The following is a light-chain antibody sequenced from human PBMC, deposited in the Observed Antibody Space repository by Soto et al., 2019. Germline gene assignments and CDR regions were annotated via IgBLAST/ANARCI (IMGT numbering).Light chain of an antibody. CDR1: QSISNH. Sequence: DIQMTQSPSSLSASVEDRVIITCRAIQSISNHLNWYQQKPGKAPKLLXFAASSLQSGVPSRFSGSRSGPDFTLTISSLQPEDFETYYCQQSYSSPPTFGQGTKVDIK. CDR2: AAS. V-gene: IGKV1-39*01. CDR3: QQSYSSPPT. J-gene: IGKJ1*01.